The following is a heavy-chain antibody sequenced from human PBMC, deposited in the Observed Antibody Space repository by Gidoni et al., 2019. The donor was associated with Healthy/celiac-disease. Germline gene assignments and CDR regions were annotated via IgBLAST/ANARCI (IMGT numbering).Heavy chain of an antibody. V-gene: IGHV4-30-2*01. CDR1: GGSISSGGYS. J-gene: IGHJ4*02. D-gene: IGHD2-21*01. CDR2: IYHSGST. Sequence: QLQLQESGSGLVKPSQTLSLTCAVSGGSISSGGYSWRWIRQPPGKGLEWIGYIYHSGSTYYNPSLKSRVTISVDSSKNQFSLKLSSVTAADTAVYYCARERGGDWGYYFDYWGQGTLVTVSS. CDR3: ARERGGDWGYYFDY.